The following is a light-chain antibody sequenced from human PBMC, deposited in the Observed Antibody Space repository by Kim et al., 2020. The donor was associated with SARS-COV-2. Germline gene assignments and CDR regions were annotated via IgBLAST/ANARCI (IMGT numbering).Light chain of an antibody. J-gene: IGLJ3*02. Sequence: RVTISCTGSSSNIGAGYDVHWYQQLPGTAPKLLIYANNNRPSGVPDRLSGSKSGTSASLAITALQAEDEAEYYCQSYDSSLSGRVFGGGTQLTVL. V-gene: IGLV1-40*01. CDR3: QSYDSSLSGRV. CDR1: SSNIGAGYD. CDR2: ANN.